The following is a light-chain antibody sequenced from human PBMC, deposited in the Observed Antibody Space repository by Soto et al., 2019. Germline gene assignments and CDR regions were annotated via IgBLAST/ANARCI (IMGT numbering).Light chain of an antibody. CDR2: GAS. V-gene: IGKV3-15*01. CDR1: QRVSNH. J-gene: IGKJ4*01. CDR3: QQYGSSALT. Sequence: ETVMTQSPVTLSVSPGDTATLSCRASQRVSNHFAWYQQKPGQVPRLLIYGASTRANGIPARFSGSGFGTEFTLTISSLQPEDFAVYYCQQYGSSALTFGGGTKVDIK.